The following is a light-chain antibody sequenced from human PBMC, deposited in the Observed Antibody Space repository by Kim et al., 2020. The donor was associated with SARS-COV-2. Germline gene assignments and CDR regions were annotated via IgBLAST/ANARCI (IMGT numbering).Light chain of an antibody. CDR3: QAWDTTTAV. CDR1: KLGGTF. J-gene: IGLJ3*02. CDR2: QNN. Sequence: SVSPGQTASITCSGDKLGGTFTSWYQHTPGQSPVLVIFQNNRRPSGIPELFSGSTSGNTATLTISGTQAMDEADYFCQAWDTTTAVFGGGTKLTVL. V-gene: IGLV3-1*01.